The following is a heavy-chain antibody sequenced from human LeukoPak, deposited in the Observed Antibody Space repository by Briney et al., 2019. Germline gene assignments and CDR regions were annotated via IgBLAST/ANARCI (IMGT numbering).Heavy chain of an antibody. D-gene: IGHD6-13*01. V-gene: IGHV5-51*01. CDR2: IYPGDSDT. CDR1: GYSFTSYW. Sequence: GESLKISCKGSGYSFTSYWIGWVRQMPGKGLEWMGIIYPGDSDTTYSPSFQGQVTISADKSISTAYLQWSSLKASDTAMYYCARHPRWGYSSHYYFDYWGQGTLVTVSS. J-gene: IGHJ4*02. CDR3: ARHPRWGYSSHYYFDY.